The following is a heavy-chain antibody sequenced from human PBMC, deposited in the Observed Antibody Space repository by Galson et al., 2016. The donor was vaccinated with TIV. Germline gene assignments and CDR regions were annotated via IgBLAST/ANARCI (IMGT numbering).Heavy chain of an antibody. V-gene: IGHV4-38-2*01. CDR1: GYSISSGYY. D-gene: IGHD3-3*01. J-gene: IGHJ2*01. CDR3: VRHYDFRLAYFDL. Sequence: SETLSLTCAVSGYSISSGYYWGWMRQPPGKGLEYIGSSYQSGNTYNNPSLQSRVTISGDLSRNQFSLKLISVTAADTAVYYCVRHYDFRLAYFDLWGRGTLVTVSS. CDR2: SYQSGNT.